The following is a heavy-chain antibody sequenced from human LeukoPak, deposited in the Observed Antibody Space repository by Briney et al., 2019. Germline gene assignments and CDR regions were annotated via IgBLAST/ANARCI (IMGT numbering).Heavy chain of an antibody. V-gene: IGHV3-9*01. D-gene: IGHD6-13*01. CDR3: AKVRYSSSWYGYYFDY. J-gene: IGHJ4*02. Sequence: GGSLRLSCAAPGFTFDDYAMHWVRQAPGKGLEWVSGISWSSGSIGYADSVKGRFTISRDNAKNSLYLQMNSLRAEDTALYYCAKVRYSSSWYGYYFDYWGQGTLVTVSS. CDR2: ISWSSGSI. CDR1: GFTFDDYA.